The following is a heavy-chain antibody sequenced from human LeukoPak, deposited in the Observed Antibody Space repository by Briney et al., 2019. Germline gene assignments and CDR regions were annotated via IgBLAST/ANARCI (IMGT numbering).Heavy chain of an antibody. Sequence: GGSLRLSCAASGFTFSSYDMNWVRQAPGKGLEWVSAISGSGGSTYYADSVKGRFTISRDNSKKTLYLQMNSLRAEDTAVYYCAKGEGIVVVPAAVPNWGQGTLVTVSS. CDR3: AKGEGIVVVPAAVPN. J-gene: IGHJ4*02. CDR2: ISGSGGST. CDR1: GFTFSSYD. V-gene: IGHV3-23*01. D-gene: IGHD2-2*01.